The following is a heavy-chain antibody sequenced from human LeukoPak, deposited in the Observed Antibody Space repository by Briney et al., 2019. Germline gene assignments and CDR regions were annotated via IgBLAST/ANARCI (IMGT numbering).Heavy chain of an antibody. D-gene: IGHD3-22*01. CDR1: GGSFSGYY. Sequence: PSETLSLTCAVYGGSFSGYYWSWIRQPPGKGLEWIGEINHSGSTNYNPSLKSRVTISVDTSKNQFSLKLCSVTAADTAVYYCARVTPGDSSGYYYVHFDYWGQGTLVTVSS. CDR3: ARVTPGDSSGYYYVHFDY. CDR2: INHSGST. V-gene: IGHV4-34*01. J-gene: IGHJ4*02.